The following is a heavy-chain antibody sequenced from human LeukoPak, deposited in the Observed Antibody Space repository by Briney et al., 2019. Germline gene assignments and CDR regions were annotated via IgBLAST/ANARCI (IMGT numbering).Heavy chain of an antibody. CDR3: AAGGVTYDSSGYYPDY. D-gene: IGHD3-22*01. V-gene: IGHV1-2*02. Sequence: ASVKVSCKASGYTFTAYYIHWVRQAPGQGLEWMGWINPKSGGTSYAQRFQGRVTMTRDTSISTAYMELSRLRSEDTAVYYCAAGGVTYDSSGYYPDYWGQGTLVTVSS. CDR2: INPKSGGT. CDR1: GYTFTAYY. J-gene: IGHJ4*02.